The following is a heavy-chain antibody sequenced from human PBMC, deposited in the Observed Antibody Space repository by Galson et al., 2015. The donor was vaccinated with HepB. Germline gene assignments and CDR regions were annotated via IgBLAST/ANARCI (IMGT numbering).Heavy chain of an antibody. D-gene: IGHD6-6*01. J-gene: IGHJ4*02. CDR2: IDRDDDE. CDR3: ARTPGTNSSLPPSYFDF. Sequence: PALVKPTQTLTLTCTFSGFSLNTNGMCVSWIRQPPGKALEWLALIDRDDDEHYTTSLRARLTISKDTSKNQVVLTVTNLDPADTATYFCARTPGTNSSLPPSYFDFWGRGTQVTVSS. V-gene: IGHV2-70*01. CDR1: GFSLNTNGMC.